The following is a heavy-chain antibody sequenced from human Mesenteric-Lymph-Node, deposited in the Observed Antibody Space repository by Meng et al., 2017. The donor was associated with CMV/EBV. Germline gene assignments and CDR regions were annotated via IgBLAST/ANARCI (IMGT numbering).Heavy chain of an antibody. D-gene: IGHD6-13*01. CDR1: GGSISPYY. V-gene: IGHV4-59*01. CDR3: ARGGYNRPLDY. CDR2: IYSRGST. Sequence: SLTCTVSGGSISPYYWTWLRQPPGKGLEWIGYIYSRGSTNYNPSLNSRLTISVDTSKNQFSLRLTPVTAADAAVYYCARGGYNRPLDYWGQGALVTVSS. J-gene: IGHJ4*02.